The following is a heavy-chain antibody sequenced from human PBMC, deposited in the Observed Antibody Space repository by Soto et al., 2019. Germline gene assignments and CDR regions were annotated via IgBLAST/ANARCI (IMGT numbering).Heavy chain of an antibody. CDR3: ARVFSPTYSVDFDI. V-gene: IGHV4-31*01. Sequence: QVQLQESGPGLVKPSQTLSLTCTVSGGSISSSDYFWSWIRQHPVKGLEWIGYIYYSGTTYYNPSLNSLVTISIDTSKNDFALKLTSVTAADTAVYYCARVFSPTYSVDFDIWGKGTMVTVSS. CDR2: IYYSGTT. CDR1: GGSISSSDYF. D-gene: IGHD2-21*01. J-gene: IGHJ3*02.